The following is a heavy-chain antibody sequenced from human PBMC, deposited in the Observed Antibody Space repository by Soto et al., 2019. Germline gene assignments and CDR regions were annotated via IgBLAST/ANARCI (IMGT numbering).Heavy chain of an antibody. CDR3: ARDIIPAAILRYFDL. V-gene: IGHV3-21*01. CDR2: ISSSSSYI. CDR1: GFTFSSYS. J-gene: IGHJ2*01. Sequence: EVQLVESGGGLVKPGGSLRLSCAASGFTFSSYSMNWVRQAPGKGLEWVSSISSSSSYIYYADSVKGRFTISRDNAKNSLYLQMNSLRAEDTAVYYCARDIIPAAILRYFDLWGHGTLVTVSS. D-gene: IGHD2-2*01.